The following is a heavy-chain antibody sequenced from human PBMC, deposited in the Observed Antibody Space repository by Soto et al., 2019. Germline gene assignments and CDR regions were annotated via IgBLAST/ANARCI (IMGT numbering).Heavy chain of an antibody. V-gene: IGHV4-31*03. Sequence: PSETLSLTCTVSGGSINTGGYYWSWIRQHPGKGLECIGYIYYSGTTYYNPSLKSRVTISVDASKSQFSLKLSSVTAADTAVYYCATNGGYYDTSGPKYVPHWGQGTLVTVYS. CDR2: IYYSGTT. CDR1: GGSINTGGYY. D-gene: IGHD3-22*01. CDR3: ATNGGYYDTSGPKYVPH. J-gene: IGHJ1*01.